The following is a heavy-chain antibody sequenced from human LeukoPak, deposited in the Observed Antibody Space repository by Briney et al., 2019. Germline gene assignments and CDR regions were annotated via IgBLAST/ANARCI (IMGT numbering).Heavy chain of an antibody. CDR2: ISSSSSTI. CDR3: ARGDSSGCQRNTKLDY. Sequence: GGSLRLSCAASGFTFSSYSMNWVRQAPGKGLEWVSYISSSSSTIYYADSVKGRFTISRDNAKNSLYLQMNSLRAGDTAVYYCARGDSSGCQRNTKLDYWGQGTLVTVSS. V-gene: IGHV3-48*04. CDR1: GFTFSSYS. D-gene: IGHD3-22*01. J-gene: IGHJ4*02.